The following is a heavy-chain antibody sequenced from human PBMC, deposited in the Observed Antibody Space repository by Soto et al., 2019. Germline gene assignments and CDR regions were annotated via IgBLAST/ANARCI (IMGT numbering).Heavy chain of an antibody. V-gene: IGHV2-5*02. D-gene: IGHD1-26*01. J-gene: IGHJ4*02. Sequence: QITLKESGPTLVTPTQTLTLTCTFSGFSLTTDRVGVGWISQPPGEALEWLAVIYWDDSKTYRPSLESRLTITKDTSKNQVALTMTNIYSVDTATYYGAHGYGGRSLYWGQGTLVTVSS. CDR3: AHGYGGRSLY. CDR2: IYWDDSK. CDR1: GFSLTTDRVG.